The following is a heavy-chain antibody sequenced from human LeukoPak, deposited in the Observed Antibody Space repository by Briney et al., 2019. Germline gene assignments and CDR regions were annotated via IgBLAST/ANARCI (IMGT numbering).Heavy chain of an antibody. Sequence: PSETLSLTCTVSGGSISNYYWSWIRQPPGKGLEWVGYIYYSGSTNYNPSLKSRVTISVDTSKNQFSLKLSSVTAADTAVYYCARASYDSSGYYYGMDVWGQGTTVTVSS. D-gene: IGHD3-22*01. CDR2: IYYSGST. J-gene: IGHJ6*02. CDR3: ARASYDSSGYYYGMDV. V-gene: IGHV4-59*08. CDR1: GGSISNYY.